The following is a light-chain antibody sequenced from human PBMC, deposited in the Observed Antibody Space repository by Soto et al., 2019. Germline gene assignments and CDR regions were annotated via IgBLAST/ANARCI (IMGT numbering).Light chain of an antibody. CDR1: QSVRNNY. J-gene: IGKJ4*01. Sequence: EVVLTQSPGTLPLSPGERATLSCRASQSVRNNYLVWYQQKPGQAPRVLIYDAPSRSTGIPDRFSGSGTGTEFTITISGLGPEDFAVYYCQQYGSSPRTFGGGTKVEIK. CDR2: DAP. V-gene: IGKV3-20*01. CDR3: QQYGSSPRT.